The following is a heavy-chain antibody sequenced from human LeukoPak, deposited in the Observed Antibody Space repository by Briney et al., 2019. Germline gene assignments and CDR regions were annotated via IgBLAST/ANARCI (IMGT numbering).Heavy chain of an antibody. D-gene: IGHD6-13*01. CDR2: ISSSSSYI. Sequence: GGSLRLSCAASGFTFSSYSMNWVRQAPGKGLEWVSSISSSSSYIYYADSVKGRFTISRDNAKNSLYLQMNSLRAEDTAVYYCARKGSSWYADYWGQGTLVTVSS. CDR1: GFTFSSYS. CDR3: ARKGSSWYADY. J-gene: IGHJ4*02. V-gene: IGHV3-21*01.